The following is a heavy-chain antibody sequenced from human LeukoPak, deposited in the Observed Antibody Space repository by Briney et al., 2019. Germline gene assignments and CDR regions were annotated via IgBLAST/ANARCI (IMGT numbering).Heavy chain of an antibody. CDR2: IYYSGST. Sequence: PSETLSLTCTVSGGSISSGDYYWSWIRQPPGKGLEWIGYIYYSGSTYYNPSLKSRVTISVDTSKNQFSLKLSSVTAADTAVYYCARGEHSPAANAFDIWGQGTMVTVSS. V-gene: IGHV4-30-4*01. D-gene: IGHD2-2*01. CDR1: GGSISSGDYY. J-gene: IGHJ3*02. CDR3: ARGEHSPAANAFDI.